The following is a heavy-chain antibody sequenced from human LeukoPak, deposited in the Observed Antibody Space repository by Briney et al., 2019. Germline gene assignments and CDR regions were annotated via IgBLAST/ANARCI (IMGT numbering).Heavy chain of an antibody. Sequence: GGSLRLSCAASGFTFSTYWMCWVRQAPGKGLEWVANIKEDGSETNYVESVKGRFTISRDNTKNSLYLQMSSLRAEDTAVYYCASRVFDYWGQGTLVTVSS. V-gene: IGHV3-7*01. D-gene: IGHD5-24*01. CDR1: GFTFSTYW. CDR3: ASRVFDY. J-gene: IGHJ4*02. CDR2: IKEDGSET.